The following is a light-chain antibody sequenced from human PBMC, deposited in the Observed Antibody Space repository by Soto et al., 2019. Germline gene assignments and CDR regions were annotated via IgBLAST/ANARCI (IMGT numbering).Light chain of an antibody. CDR2: GAS. V-gene: IGKV3-15*01. Sequence: EIVMTQSPATLSVSPGERATLSCRASKSVSSNLAWYQQKPGQAPRVLIYGASTRATGIPARFSGSGSGTEFTLTISSLQSEDFAVYYCQQYGTWWTFGQGTKVEIK. CDR3: QQYGTWWT. CDR1: KSVSSN. J-gene: IGKJ1*01.